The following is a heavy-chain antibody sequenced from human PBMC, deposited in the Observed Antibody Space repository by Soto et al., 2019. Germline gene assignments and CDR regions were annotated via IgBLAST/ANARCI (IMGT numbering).Heavy chain of an antibody. V-gene: IGHV1-18*01. J-gene: IGHJ4*02. CDR2: ISAYNGNT. D-gene: IGHD3-10*01. CDR1: GYTFTSYG. Sequence: QVQLVQSGAEVKKPGASVKVSCKASGYTFTSYGISWVRQAPGQGREWMGWISAYNGNTNYAQKLQGRVTMTTDTYTSTAYREMRSLRSDDTAVSYCARDLRGADYWGQGTLVTVSS. CDR3: ARDLRGADY.